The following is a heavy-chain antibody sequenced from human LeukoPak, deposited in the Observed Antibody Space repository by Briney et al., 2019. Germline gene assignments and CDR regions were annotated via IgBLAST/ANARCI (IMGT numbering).Heavy chain of an antibody. D-gene: IGHD1-14*01. V-gene: IGHV1-8*01. CDR3: ARGPRNDP. CDR2: VHPNSGNT. Sequence: GASVKVSCKTSGYPFTTLEINWVRQAAGQGLEWMGWVHPNSGNTAYAQKFQGRVTMTRDTSISTAYMELSGLRFDDTAVYFCARGPRNDPWGQGTLVTVSS. CDR1: GYPFTTLE. J-gene: IGHJ5*02.